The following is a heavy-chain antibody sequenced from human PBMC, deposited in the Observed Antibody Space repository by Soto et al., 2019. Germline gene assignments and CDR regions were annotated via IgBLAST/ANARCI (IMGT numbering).Heavy chain of an antibody. J-gene: IGHJ4*02. CDR2: IIPIFGTA. CDR1: GGTFSSYA. Sequence: SVKVSCKASGGTFSSYAISWVRQAPGQGLEWMGGIIPIFGTANYAQKFQGRVTITADESTSTAYMELSSLRSEDTAVYYCARVREPLSIAAPYYWGQGTLVTVSS. D-gene: IGHD6-6*01. V-gene: IGHV1-69*13. CDR3: ARVREPLSIAAPYY.